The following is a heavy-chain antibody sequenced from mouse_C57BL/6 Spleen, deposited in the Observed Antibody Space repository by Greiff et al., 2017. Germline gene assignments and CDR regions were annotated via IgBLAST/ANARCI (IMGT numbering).Heavy chain of an antibody. J-gene: IGHJ4*01. CDR1: GYSITSGYY. CDR2: ISYDGSN. Sequence: EVQLQESGPGLVKPSQSLSLTCSVTGYSITSGYYWNWIRQFPGNKLEWMGYISYDGSNNYNPSLKNRISITRDTSKNQFFLKLNSVTTEDTATYYCEGGLDSMDYWGQGTSVTVSS. CDR3: EGGLDSMDY. V-gene: IGHV3-6*01. D-gene: IGHD2-13*01.